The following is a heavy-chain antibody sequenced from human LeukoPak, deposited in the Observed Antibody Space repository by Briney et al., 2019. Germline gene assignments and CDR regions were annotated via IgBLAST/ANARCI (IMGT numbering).Heavy chain of an antibody. CDR1: GFTFSNYY. J-gene: IGHJ4*02. CDR2: ISSNGYTI. D-gene: IGHD1-26*01. Sequence: GGSLRLSCAASGFTFSNYYMSWIRQAPGKGLEWVSYISSNGYTIYYADSVKGRFTSSRDNAKNSLYLQMNSLRAEDTALYYCAREFGIVGATQFDYWGQGTLVTVSS. V-gene: IGHV3-11*04. CDR3: AREFGIVGATQFDY.